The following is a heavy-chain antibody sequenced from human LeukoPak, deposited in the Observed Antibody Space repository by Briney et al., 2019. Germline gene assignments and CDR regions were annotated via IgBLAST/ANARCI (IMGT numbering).Heavy chain of an antibody. Sequence: PGRSLRLSCAASGFTFDDYAMHWVRQAPGKGLEWVSGISWNSGSIGYADSVKGRFTISRDNAKNSLYLRMNSLRAEDTALYYCAKNFDYWGQGTLVTVSS. V-gene: IGHV3-9*01. J-gene: IGHJ4*02. CDR3: AKNFDY. CDR2: ISWNSGSI. CDR1: GFTFDDYA.